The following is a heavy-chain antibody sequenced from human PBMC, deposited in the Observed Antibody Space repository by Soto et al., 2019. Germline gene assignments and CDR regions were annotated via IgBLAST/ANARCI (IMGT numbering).Heavy chain of an antibody. J-gene: IGHJ4*02. V-gene: IGHV5-51*01. D-gene: IGHD1-26*01. CDR3: ARQISYICDF. CDR1: GHRLDGAW. Sequence: PGESLKISCKGAGHRLDGAWIGWVRQMPGKGLEWMGIIKPGGSDLRYSPSFRGQVTISADAAVNTAFLQWNSLKASDTAMYYCARQISYICDFRGQGTLVTVSS. CDR2: IKPGGSDL.